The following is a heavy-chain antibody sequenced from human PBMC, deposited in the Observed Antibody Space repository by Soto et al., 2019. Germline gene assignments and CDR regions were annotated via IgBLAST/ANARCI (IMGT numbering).Heavy chain of an antibody. CDR2: LDPEDGET. CDR3: ARGGWSSSPDY. CDR1: GYTLTEIS. V-gene: IGHV1-24*01. Sequence: ASVKVSCKISGYTLTEISMHWVRQPPGKGLEWMGGLDPEDGETIYAQNFQGRVTMTRNTSISTAYMELSSLRSEDTAVYYCARGGWSSSPDYWGQGTLVTVSS. D-gene: IGHD6-6*01. J-gene: IGHJ4*02.